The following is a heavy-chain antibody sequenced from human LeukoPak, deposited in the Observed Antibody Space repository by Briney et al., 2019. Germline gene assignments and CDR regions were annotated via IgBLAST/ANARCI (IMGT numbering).Heavy chain of an antibody. CDR2: ISSSSSTI. CDR1: GFTFSSYS. CDR3: AVQGRGSGWAYFDY. Sequence: GGSLRLSCAASGFTFSSYSMNWVRQAPGKGLEWVSYISSSSSTIYYADSVKGRFTISRDNAKNSLYLQMNSLRAEDTAVYYCAVQGRGSGWAYFDYWGQGTLVTVSS. V-gene: IGHV3-48*01. D-gene: IGHD6-19*01. J-gene: IGHJ4*02.